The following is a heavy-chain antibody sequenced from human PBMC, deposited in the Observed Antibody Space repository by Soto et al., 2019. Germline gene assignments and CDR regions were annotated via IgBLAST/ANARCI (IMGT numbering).Heavy chain of an antibody. CDR1: GLTISDFY. CDR2: MSKGGDFI. Sequence: QAQLVESGGGLVKPGGSLRLSCTASGLTISDFYMSWIRQAPGKGLEAVLYMSKGGDFIRYADSVTGRFTVSRDNGKNSLLLQMNNLRLEDTAVYYCARTDGYRPWGRFNHWGRGTQVSVSS. J-gene: IGHJ2*01. V-gene: IGHV3-11*05. D-gene: IGHD2-2*03. CDR3: ARTDGYRPWGRFNH.